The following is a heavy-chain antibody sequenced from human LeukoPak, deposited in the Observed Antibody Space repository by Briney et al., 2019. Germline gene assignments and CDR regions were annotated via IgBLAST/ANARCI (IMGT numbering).Heavy chain of an antibody. CDR1: GYTFTGYY. D-gene: IGHD1-1*01. CDR3: ARNKERHRAYYMDV. V-gene: IGHV1-2*02. J-gene: IGHJ6*03. Sequence: GASVKVSCKASGYTFTGYYMHWVRQAPGQGLEWMGWINPNSGGTNYAQRFQGRVTMTRDTSITTAYMELIRLGSDDTAVYYCARNKERHRAYYMDVWGKGTTVTVSS. CDR2: INPNSGGT.